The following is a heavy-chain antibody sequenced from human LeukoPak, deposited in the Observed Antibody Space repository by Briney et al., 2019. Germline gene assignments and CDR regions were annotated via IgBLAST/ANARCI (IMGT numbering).Heavy chain of an antibody. D-gene: IGHD3-10*01. J-gene: IGHJ6*04. CDR1: GGSISSGSYY. Sequence: KPSETLSLTCTVSGGSISSGSYYWSWIRQPAGKGLEWIGRIYTSGSTNYNPSLKSRVTISVDTSKNQSSLKLSSVTAADTAVYYCARVDFGMVRGEMDVWGKGTTVTISS. CDR3: ARVDFGMVRGEMDV. V-gene: IGHV4-61*02. CDR2: IYTSGST.